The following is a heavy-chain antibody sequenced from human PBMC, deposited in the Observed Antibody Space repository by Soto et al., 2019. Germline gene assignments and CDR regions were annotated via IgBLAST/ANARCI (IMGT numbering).Heavy chain of an antibody. V-gene: IGHV3-53*01. D-gene: IGHD3-10*01. J-gene: IGHJ4*02. CDR3: ALHPGGGGY. CDR2: IYSGGYT. CDR1: GFTVSNNY. Sequence: EVQLVESGGGLIQPGGSLRLSCAVSGFTVSNNYMSWVRQAPGKGLEGVSVIYSGGYTAYGDSVKGRFTISRDNSKNTLYHQRKTLGDADPAVYLCALHPGGGGYWGQGTLVTVSS.